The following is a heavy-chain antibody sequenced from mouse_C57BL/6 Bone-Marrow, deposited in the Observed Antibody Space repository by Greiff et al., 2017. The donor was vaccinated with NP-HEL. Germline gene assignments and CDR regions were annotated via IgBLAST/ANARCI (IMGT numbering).Heavy chain of an antibody. D-gene: IGHD2-5*01. CDR1: GYTFTSYW. CDR2: IYPGNSDT. CDR3: TRPYYSNYVEAMDY. J-gene: IGHJ4*01. Sequence: EVKLVESGTVLARPGASVKMSCKTSGYTFTSYWMHWVKQRPGQGLEWIGAIYPGNSDTSYNQKFKGKAKLTAVTSASTAYMELSSLTNEDSAVYYCTRPYYSNYVEAMDYWGQGTSVTVSS. V-gene: IGHV1-5*01.